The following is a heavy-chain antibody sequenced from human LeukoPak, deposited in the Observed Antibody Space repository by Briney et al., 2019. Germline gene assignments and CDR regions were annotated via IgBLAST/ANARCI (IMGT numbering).Heavy chain of an antibody. V-gene: IGHV3-7*01. CDR3: ARGNDGDYDDYYYGMDV. CDR2: IKQDGSEK. J-gene: IGHJ6*02. D-gene: IGHD4-17*01. Sequence: GGSLRLSCAASGFTFSSYWMSWVRQAPGKGLEWVANIKQDGSEKYYVDSVKSRFTISRDNAKNSLYLQMNSLRAEDTAVYYCARGNDGDYDDYYYGMDVWGQGTTVTVSS. CDR1: GFTFSSYW.